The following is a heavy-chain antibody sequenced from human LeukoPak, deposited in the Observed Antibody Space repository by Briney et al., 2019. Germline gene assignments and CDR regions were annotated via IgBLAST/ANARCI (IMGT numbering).Heavy chain of an antibody. CDR3: AELGITMIGGV. Sequence: PGGSLRLSCAASGFTFRSYYMSWVRQAPGKGLEGVANIDQDGSEKYYVDSVKGRFTIFRDNAKNSLYLQMNSLRAEDTAVYYCAELGITMIGGVWGKGTTVTISS. J-gene: IGHJ6*04. V-gene: IGHV3-7*01. CDR2: IDQDGSEK. CDR1: GFTFRSYY. D-gene: IGHD3-10*02.